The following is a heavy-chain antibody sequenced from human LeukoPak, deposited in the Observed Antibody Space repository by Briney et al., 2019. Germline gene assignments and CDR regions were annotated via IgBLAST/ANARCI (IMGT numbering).Heavy chain of an antibody. CDR1: GFTVSSYY. CDR3: AKLLGYCSSTSCSDY. CDR2: TYTDGST. Sequence: GGSLRLSCAASGFTVSSYYMSWVRQAPGKGLEWVSVTYTDGSTYYADSVKGRFPISRDNSKNTLYLQMNSLRAEDTAVYYCAKLLGYCSSTSCSDYWGQGTLVTVST. D-gene: IGHD2-2*01. V-gene: IGHV3-66*01. J-gene: IGHJ4*02.